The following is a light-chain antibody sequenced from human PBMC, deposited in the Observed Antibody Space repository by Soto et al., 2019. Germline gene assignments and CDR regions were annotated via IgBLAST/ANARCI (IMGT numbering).Light chain of an antibody. CDR3: QQYGTSPKT. CDR2: GAS. CDR1: QSVRTY. V-gene: IGKV3-20*01. J-gene: IGKJ1*01. Sequence: DTVLTQSPGTLSLTSGERATLSCRASQSVRTYLAWYQQKPGQAPRLLIHGASSRATGIPDRFSGSGSGADFTLTISRLEPEDFAVYYCQQYGTSPKTFGQGTKVDIK.